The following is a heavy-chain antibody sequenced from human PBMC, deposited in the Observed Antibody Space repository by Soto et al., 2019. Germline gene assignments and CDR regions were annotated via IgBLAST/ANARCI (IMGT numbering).Heavy chain of an antibody. CDR3: ARGFSIVVGGYFDY. V-gene: IGHV4-30-4*01. Sequence: SETLSLTCTVSGGSISSGDYYWSWIRQPPGKGLEWIGYIYYSGSTYYNPPLKSRVTISVDTSKNQFSLKLGSVTAADTAVYYCARGFSIVVGGYFDYWGQGTLVTVSS. CDR2: IYYSGST. D-gene: IGHD2-15*01. CDR1: GGSISSGDYY. J-gene: IGHJ4*02.